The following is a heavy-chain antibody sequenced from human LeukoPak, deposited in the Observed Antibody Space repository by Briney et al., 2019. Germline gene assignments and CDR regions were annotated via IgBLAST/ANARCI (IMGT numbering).Heavy chain of an antibody. CDR1: GGSISSTSYY. D-gene: IGHD6-13*01. Sequence: SETLSLTCIVSGGSISSTSYYWGWIRQPPGKGLEWIGSIYYSGSTYYNPSLKSRVTISLDTSKNHFSLKLSSVTAADTAMYYCARHEGYSSSSDYWGQGTLVTVSS. V-gene: IGHV4-39*01. CDR3: ARHEGYSSSSDY. CDR2: IYYSGST. J-gene: IGHJ4*02.